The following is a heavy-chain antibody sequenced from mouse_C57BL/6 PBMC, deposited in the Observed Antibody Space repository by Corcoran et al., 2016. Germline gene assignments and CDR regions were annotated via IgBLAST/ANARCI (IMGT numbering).Heavy chain of an antibody. CDR2: INTYSGVP. V-gene: IGHV9-3*01. CDR1: GYTFTTYG. Sequence: QIQLVQSGPELKKPGETVKISCKASGYTFTTYGMSWVKQAPGKGLKWMGWINTYSGVPTYADDFKGRFAFSLETSACTAHLQINNLKNEDTATYFCARSYYYGIYAMDYWGQGTSVTVSS. J-gene: IGHJ4*01. CDR3: ARSYYYGIYAMDY. D-gene: IGHD1-1*01.